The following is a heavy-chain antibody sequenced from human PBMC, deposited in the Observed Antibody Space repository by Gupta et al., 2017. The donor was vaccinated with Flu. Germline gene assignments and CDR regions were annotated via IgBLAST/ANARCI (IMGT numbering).Heavy chain of an antibody. V-gene: IGHV3-30*18. CDR2: ISYDGSNK. J-gene: IGHJ6*03. D-gene: IGHD2-2*01. CDR3: AKGGSQLLFYYMDV. Sequence: QAPGKGLEWVAVISYDGSNKYYADSVKGRFTISRDNSKNTLYLQMNSLRAEDTAVYYCAKGGSQLLFYYMDVWGKGTTVTVSS.